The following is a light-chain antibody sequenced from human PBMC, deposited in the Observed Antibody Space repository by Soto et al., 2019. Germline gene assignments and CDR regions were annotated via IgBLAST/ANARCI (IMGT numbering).Light chain of an antibody. CDR2: DAS. J-gene: IGKJ5*01. Sequence: PGQRATLSCRASQSISTYLAWYQVKPGQAPRLLINDASRRATGIPDRFSGSGSGADFTLTISSLEPEDFAVYYCQQRSSWPITFGQGTRLEIK. CDR1: QSISTY. V-gene: IGKV3-11*01. CDR3: QQRSSWPIT.